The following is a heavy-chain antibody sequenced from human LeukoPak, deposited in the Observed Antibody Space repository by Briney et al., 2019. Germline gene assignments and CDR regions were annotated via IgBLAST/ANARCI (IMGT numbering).Heavy chain of an antibody. CDR3: ARVCSGGSCYPLGDAFDI. Sequence: GGSLRLSCAASGFTFSSYWMSWVRQAPGKGLEWVANIKQDGSEKYYVDSVKGRFTISRDNAKNSLYLQINSLRAEDTAVYYCARVCSGGSCYPLGDAFDIWGQGTMVTVSS. J-gene: IGHJ3*02. CDR1: GFTFSSYW. D-gene: IGHD2-15*01. V-gene: IGHV3-7*01. CDR2: IKQDGSEK.